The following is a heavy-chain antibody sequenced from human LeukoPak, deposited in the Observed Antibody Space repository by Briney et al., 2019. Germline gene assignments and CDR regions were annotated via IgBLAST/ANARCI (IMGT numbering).Heavy chain of an antibody. Sequence: GGSLRLSCAASGFTFSSYAMHWVCQAPGKGLEWVAVISYDGSNKYYADSVKGRFTISRDNAKNSLYLQMNSLRAEDTAVYYCARDHAGIAVAGTNPWVDYWGQGTLVTASS. J-gene: IGHJ4*02. V-gene: IGHV3-30-3*01. CDR1: GFTFSSYA. CDR2: ISYDGSNK. CDR3: ARDHAGIAVAGTNPWVDY. D-gene: IGHD6-19*01.